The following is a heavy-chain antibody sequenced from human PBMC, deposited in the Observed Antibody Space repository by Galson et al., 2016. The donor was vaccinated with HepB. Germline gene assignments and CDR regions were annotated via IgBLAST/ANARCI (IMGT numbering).Heavy chain of an antibody. Sequence: SLRLSCAASGFTFSIYGMHWVRQAPGKGLEWVAVTWYDEINKYYADSVKGRFTIPRDYSKNTLYLQMNSLRVDDTAVYYCARASQPYCSSTSCYAGYYHYYGMDVWGQGTTVTVSS. D-gene: IGHD2-2*01. CDR2: TWYDEINK. V-gene: IGHV3-33*01. CDR1: GFTFSIYG. J-gene: IGHJ6*02. CDR3: ARASQPYCSSTSCYAGYYHYYGMDV.